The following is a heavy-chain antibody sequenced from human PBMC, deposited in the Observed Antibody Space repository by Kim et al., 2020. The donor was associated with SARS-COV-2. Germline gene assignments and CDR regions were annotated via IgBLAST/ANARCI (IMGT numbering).Heavy chain of an antibody. CDR2: IKSNGSSS. CDR1: GFTFSSYW. D-gene: IGHD3-10*01. J-gene: IGHJ4*02. CDR3: ASGTDNSGSGNRR. V-gene: IGHV3-74*03. Sequence: GGSLRLSCAASGFTFSSYWMHWVRQAPGKGLVWVSRIKSNGSSSTYADSVKGRFTMSRDNHKNTLYLQMNSLRADDTAVYFCASGTDNSGSGNRRWGQGTLVTVSS.